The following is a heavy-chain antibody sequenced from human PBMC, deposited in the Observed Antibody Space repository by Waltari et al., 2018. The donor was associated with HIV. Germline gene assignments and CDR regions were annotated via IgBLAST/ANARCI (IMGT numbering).Heavy chain of an antibody. Sequence: VQLQGSGPGLLEPSETLALTCTVSGASTSGYSESWIRQAPGKGLEWIGYVYYSGTTKYNPSLKSRVTISLDTSKTQFSLKLKSVTAADTAIYYCAREEPGGGGIDPWGQGTLVTVSS. CDR3: AREEPGGGGIDP. V-gene: IGHV4-59*01. CDR2: VYYSGTT. J-gene: IGHJ5*02. D-gene: IGHD3-16*01. CDR1: GASTSGYS.